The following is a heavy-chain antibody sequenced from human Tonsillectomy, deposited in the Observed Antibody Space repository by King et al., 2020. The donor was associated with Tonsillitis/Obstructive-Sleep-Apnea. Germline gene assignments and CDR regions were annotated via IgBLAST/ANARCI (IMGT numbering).Heavy chain of an antibody. CDR2: SYYIGST. Sequence: QLQESGPGLVKPSETLSLTCTVSGGSISSYYWSWIRQPPGKGLEWIGYSYYIGSTNYNPSLKSRVTISVDTSKNQFSLKLSSVTAADTAVYYCASYYDFWSGYPYWGQGTLVTVSS. J-gene: IGHJ4*02. V-gene: IGHV4-59*01. CDR3: ASYYDFWSGYPY. D-gene: IGHD3-3*01. CDR1: GGSISSYY.